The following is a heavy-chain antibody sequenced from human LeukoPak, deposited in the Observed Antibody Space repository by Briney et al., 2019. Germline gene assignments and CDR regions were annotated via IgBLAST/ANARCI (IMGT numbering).Heavy chain of an antibody. CDR2: IKEGGSEE. Sequence: AGGSLRLSCAASEFSLSGYWMSWARQAPGKGLEWVASIKEGGSEEHYVDSVKGRFTISRDNARNSVHVQMNSLRAEDTAVYFCARIRPGNYFDYWGQGALVTVSS. CDR1: EFSLSGYW. J-gene: IGHJ4*02. CDR3: ARIRPGNYFDY. D-gene: IGHD6-6*01. V-gene: IGHV3-7*01.